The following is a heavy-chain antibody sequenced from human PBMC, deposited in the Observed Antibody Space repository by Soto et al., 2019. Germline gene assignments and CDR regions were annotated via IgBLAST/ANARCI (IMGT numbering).Heavy chain of an antibody. CDR3: ARSDIDYDFWSGYSGDAFDI. CDR2: IIPILGIA. J-gene: IGHJ3*02. D-gene: IGHD3-3*01. V-gene: IGHV1-69*02. CDR1: GGTFSSYT. Sequence: QVQLVQSGAEVKKPGSSVKVSCKASGGTFSSYTISWVRQAPGQGLEWMGRIIPILGIANYAQKIQGRVTITADKSTSTAYMELSSLRSEDTAVYYCARSDIDYDFWSGYSGDAFDILGQGTMVTVSS.